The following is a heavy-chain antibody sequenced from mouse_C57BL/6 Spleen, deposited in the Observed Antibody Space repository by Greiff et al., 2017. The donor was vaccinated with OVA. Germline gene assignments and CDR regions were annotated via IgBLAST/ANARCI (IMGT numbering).Heavy chain of an antibody. D-gene: IGHD1-1*01. J-gene: IGHJ4*01. V-gene: IGHV2-2*01. Sequence: VMLVESGPGLVQPSQSLSITCTVSGFSLTSYGVHWVRQSPGKGLEWLGVIWSGGSTDYNAAFISRLSISKDNSKSQVFFKMNSLQADDTAIYYCARNGYYYGSSYEAMDYWGQGTSVTVSS. CDR3: ARNGYYYGSSYEAMDY. CDR1: GFSLTSYG. CDR2: IWSGGST.